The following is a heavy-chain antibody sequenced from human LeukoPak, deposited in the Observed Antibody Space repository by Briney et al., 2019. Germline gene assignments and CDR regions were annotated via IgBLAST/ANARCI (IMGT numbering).Heavy chain of an antibody. CDR1: GFTFSSYS. V-gene: IGHV3-21*01. D-gene: IGHD2-15*01. J-gene: IGHJ4*02. CDR2: ISSSSSYI. CDR3: AGDLGYCSGGSCYSYYFDY. Sequence: GGSLRLSCAASGFTFSSYSMNWVRQAPGKGLEWVSSISSSSSYIYYADSVKGRFTISRDNAKNSLYLQMNSLRAEDTAVYYCAGDLGYCSGGSCYSYYFDYWGQGTLVTVSS.